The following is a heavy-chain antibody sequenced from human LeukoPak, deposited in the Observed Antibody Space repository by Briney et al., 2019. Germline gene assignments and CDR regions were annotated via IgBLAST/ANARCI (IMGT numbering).Heavy chain of an antibody. CDR1: VVSFTDYP. V-gene: IGHV3-48*02. J-gene: IGHJ4*02. CDR3: ATDQRYAFDY. Sequence: PRGCLSLSCATSVVSFTDYPMNCVRQAPGKRLEWISNIRTTAEVANYAYYADSVKGRDTISRDDGKNTLYLHMNSLRDDDTAVYYCATDQRYAFDYWGQGILVTASS. D-gene: IGHD3-9*01. CDR2: IRTTAEVA.